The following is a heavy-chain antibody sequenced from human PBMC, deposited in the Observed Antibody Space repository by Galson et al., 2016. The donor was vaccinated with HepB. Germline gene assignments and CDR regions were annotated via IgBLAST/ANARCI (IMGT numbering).Heavy chain of an antibody. CDR1: GFTFSTYG. D-gene: IGHD6-13*01. J-gene: IGHJ6*02. CDR3: ARSIAAVYGMDV. CDR2: ISYDGSNK. V-gene: IGHV3-30*03. Sequence: SLRLSCAASGFTFSTYGMYWVRQAPGKGLEWVAAISYDGSNKYYENSVKGRFTISRDNSKSTLYLQMNSLRAADTAVCYCARSIAAVYGMDVWGQGTTVTVSS.